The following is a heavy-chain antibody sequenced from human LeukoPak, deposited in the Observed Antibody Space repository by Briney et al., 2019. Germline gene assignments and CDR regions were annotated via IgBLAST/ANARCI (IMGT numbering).Heavy chain of an antibody. CDR1: GFTFSSYA. J-gene: IGHJ3*02. D-gene: IGHD4-17*01. Sequence: PGRSLRLSCAASGFTFSSYAMHWVRQAPGKGLEWVAVISYDGSNKYYADSVKGRFTISRDNSKNTLYLQMNSLRAEDTAVYYCARVDYGDFSGAFDIWSQGTMVTVSS. CDR2: ISYDGSNK. V-gene: IGHV3-30-3*01. CDR3: ARVDYGDFSGAFDI.